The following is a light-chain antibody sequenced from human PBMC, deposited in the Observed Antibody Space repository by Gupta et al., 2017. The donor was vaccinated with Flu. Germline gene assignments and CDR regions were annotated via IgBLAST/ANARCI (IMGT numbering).Light chain of an antibody. J-gene: IGLJ2*01. V-gene: IGLV2-14*01. CDR3: SSYTGSVPV. Sequence: QSALTQPAPVSGSPGQSNTISCTGTSSDTGAYNSVSLYQQSPGNLLTLLIYEASYRSSRLAGLSAASKSGNTASLTISGLQADDEDDYFCSSYTGSVPVFGGGTKLTVL. CDR2: EAS. CDR1: SSDTGAYNS.